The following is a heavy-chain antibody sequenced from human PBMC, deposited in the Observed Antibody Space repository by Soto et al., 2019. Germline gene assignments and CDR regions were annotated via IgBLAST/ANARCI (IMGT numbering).Heavy chain of an antibody. D-gene: IGHD7-27*01. CDR2: ISGGGGAK. V-gene: IGHV3-23*01. J-gene: IGHJ6*02. CDR3: AKSLTASNFRLDV. Sequence: GSLRLSCTASGFTFNSYFMSWVRQAPGEGLEWISAISGGGGAKYYSDSVKGRFTISRDNSNNTLYLQMNSLRADDTAVYYCAKSLTASNFRLDVWGHGTRVTVS. CDR1: GFTFNSYF.